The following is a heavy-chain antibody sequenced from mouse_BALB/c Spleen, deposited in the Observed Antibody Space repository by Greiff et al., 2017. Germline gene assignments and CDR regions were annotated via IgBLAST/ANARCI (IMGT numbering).Heavy chain of an antibody. CDR1: GYTFTSYW. CDR3: ALYGNYDWYFDV. CDR2: INPSTGYT. J-gene: IGHJ1*01. D-gene: IGHD2-1*01. Sequence: QVQLQQSGAELAKPGASVKMSCKASGYTFTSYWMHWVKQRPGQGLEWIGYINPSTGYTEYNQKFKEKATLTADKSSSTAYMQLSSLTSEDSAVYYCALYGNYDWYFDVWGAGTTVTVSS. V-gene: IGHV1-7*01.